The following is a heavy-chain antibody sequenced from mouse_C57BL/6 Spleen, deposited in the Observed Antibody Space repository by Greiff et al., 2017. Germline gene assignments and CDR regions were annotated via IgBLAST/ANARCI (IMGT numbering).Heavy chain of an antibody. CDR1: GYTFTSYW. V-gene: IGHV1-55*01. Sequence: QVQLQQPGAELVKPGASVKMSCKASGYTFTSYWITWVKQRPGQGLEWIGDIYPGSGSTNYNEKFKSKATLTVDTSSSTAYMQLSSLTSEDSAVYYCAVTTVVATDYYAMDYWGQGTSGTVSS. J-gene: IGHJ4*01. CDR3: AVTTVVATDYYAMDY. CDR2: IYPGSGST. D-gene: IGHD1-1*01.